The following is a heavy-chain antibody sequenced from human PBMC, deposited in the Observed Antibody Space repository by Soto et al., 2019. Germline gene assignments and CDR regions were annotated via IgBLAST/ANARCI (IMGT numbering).Heavy chain of an antibody. V-gene: IGHV3-11*01. CDR3: ARRSGPSFAFDI. D-gene: IGHD1-1*01. Sequence: QVQLVESGGGLVNPGGSLRLSCAASGFTFSDFYMTWIRQAPVKGLEWVSYISGGGVTIYYPDSVKGRFTISRDNAKNSLYLQMNSLRDEDTAIYYCARRSGPSFAFDIWGQGTMVTVSS. CDR1: GFTFSDFY. CDR2: ISGGGVTI. J-gene: IGHJ3*02.